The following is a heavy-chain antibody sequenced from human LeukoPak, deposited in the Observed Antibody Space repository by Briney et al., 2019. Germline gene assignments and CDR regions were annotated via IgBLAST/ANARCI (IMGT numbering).Heavy chain of an antibody. Sequence: SETLSLTCAVYGGSFSGYYWSWIRQPPGKGLEWIGEINHSGSTNYSPSLKSRVTISVDTSKNQFSLKLSSVTAADTAVYYCARVGKHYYDSSGSFDYWGQGTLVTVSS. CDR2: INHSGST. J-gene: IGHJ4*02. CDR1: GGSFSGYY. V-gene: IGHV4-34*01. CDR3: ARVGKHYYDSSGSFDY. D-gene: IGHD3-22*01.